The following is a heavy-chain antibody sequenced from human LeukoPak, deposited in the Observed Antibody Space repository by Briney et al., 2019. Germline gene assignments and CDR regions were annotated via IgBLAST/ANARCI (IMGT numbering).Heavy chain of an antibody. CDR1: GGSISNDC. J-gene: IGHJ6*03. Sequence: SETLSLTCTVSGGSISNDCWTWIRQPPGKGLEWIGFIYYSGSTTYSPSLKSRVTISINTSKNQFSLKLTSVTAADTAVYYCAXXYGXXHYMX. CDR2: IYYSGST. CDR3: AXXYGXXHYMX. V-gene: IGHV4-59*01. D-gene: IGHD4-17*01.